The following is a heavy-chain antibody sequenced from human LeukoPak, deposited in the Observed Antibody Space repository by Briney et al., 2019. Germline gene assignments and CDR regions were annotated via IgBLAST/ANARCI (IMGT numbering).Heavy chain of an antibody. J-gene: IGHJ4*02. V-gene: IGHV4-4*02. CDR2: IYHSGST. Sequence: PSETLSLTCAVSGGSISSSNWWSWVRQPPGKGLEWIGEIYHSGSTNYNPSLKSRVTRSVDKSKNQFSLKLSSVIAADTAVYYCARELEVRGVTMAGFDYWGQGTLVTVSS. CDR1: GGSISSSNW. CDR3: ARELEVRGVTMAGFDY. D-gene: IGHD3-10*01.